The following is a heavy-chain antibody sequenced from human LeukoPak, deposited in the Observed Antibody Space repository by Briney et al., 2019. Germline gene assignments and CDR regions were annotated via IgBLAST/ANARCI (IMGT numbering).Heavy chain of an antibody. Sequence: SETLSLTCAVYGGSFSGYYWSWIRQPPGKGLEWIGSIYHSGSTYYNPSLKSRVTISVDTSKNQFSLKLSSATAADTAVYYCARAGGRPQGLDYWGQGTLVTVSS. CDR1: GGSFSGYY. J-gene: IGHJ4*02. CDR3: ARAGGRPQGLDY. CDR2: IYHSGST. D-gene: IGHD3-16*01. V-gene: IGHV4-34*01.